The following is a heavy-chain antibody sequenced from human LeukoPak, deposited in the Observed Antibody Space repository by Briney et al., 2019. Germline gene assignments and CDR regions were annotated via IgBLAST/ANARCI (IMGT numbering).Heavy chain of an antibody. V-gene: IGHV5-51*01. CDR1: GYSFTGYW. CDR3: ARVPAGFTYGHFDY. CDR2: IYPGDSET. J-gene: IGHJ4*02. D-gene: IGHD2/OR15-2a*01. Sequence: GESLKISCKGSGYSFTGYWIAWVRQMPGKGLEWVGTIYPGDSETRYSPSFQGQVTTSVDKSISTAYLQWTSLKATDSAIYYCARVPAGFTYGHFDYRGQGTLVTVSS.